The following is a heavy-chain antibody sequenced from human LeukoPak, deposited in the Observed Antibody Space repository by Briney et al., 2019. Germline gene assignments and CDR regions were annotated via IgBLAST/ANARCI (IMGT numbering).Heavy chain of an antibody. Sequence: GESLKISCKGSGYSFTTYWIGWVRQMPGKGLEWMGIIYPGDSDTRYSPSFQGQVTISADKSISTAYLQWSSLKASDTAIYYCARRSCSGSICYDYWGQGTLVTVSP. J-gene: IGHJ4*02. D-gene: IGHD2-15*01. CDR1: GYSFTTYW. CDR3: ARRSCSGSICYDY. V-gene: IGHV5-51*01. CDR2: IYPGDSDT.